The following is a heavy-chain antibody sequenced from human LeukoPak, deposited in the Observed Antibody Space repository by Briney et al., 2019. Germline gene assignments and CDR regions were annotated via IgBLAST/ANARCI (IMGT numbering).Heavy chain of an antibody. D-gene: IGHD5-18*01. Sequence: GESLKISCKGSGYSFTSYLISWVRQMPGKGLEWMGRIDPSDSYTNYSPSFQGHVTISADKSISTAYLQWSSLKASDTAMYYCARPIQGYSYGYPDAFDIWGQGTKVTVSS. CDR1: GYSFTSYL. CDR3: ARPIQGYSYGYPDAFDI. V-gene: IGHV5-10-1*01. CDR2: IDPSDSYT. J-gene: IGHJ3*02.